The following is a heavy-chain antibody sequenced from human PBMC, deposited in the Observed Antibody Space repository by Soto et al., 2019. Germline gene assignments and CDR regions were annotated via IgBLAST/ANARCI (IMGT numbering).Heavy chain of an antibody. Sequence: SVKVSCKASGGTFSSYAISWVRRAPGQGLEWMGGIIPIFGTANYAQKFQGRVTITADGSTSTAYMELSSLRSEDTAVYYCARDLNAREYSSSWPRMDVWGQGTTVTVSS. CDR3: ARDLNAREYSSSWPRMDV. D-gene: IGHD6-13*01. J-gene: IGHJ6*02. CDR2: IIPIFGTA. V-gene: IGHV1-69*13. CDR1: GGTFSSYA.